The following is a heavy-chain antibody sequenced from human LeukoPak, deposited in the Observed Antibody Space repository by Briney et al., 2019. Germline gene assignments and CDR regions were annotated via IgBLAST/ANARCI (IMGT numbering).Heavy chain of an antibody. Sequence: GGSLRLSCAASGFTVSSNYMSWVRQAPGKGLEWVSVIYSGGSTYYADSVKGRFTISRDNSKNTLYLQMNSLRAEDTAVYYCARDESFYGAGRYYWGQGTLVTVSS. D-gene: IGHD3-10*01. CDR2: IYSGGST. V-gene: IGHV3-53*01. CDR1: GFTVSSNY. J-gene: IGHJ4*02. CDR3: ARDESFYGAGRYY.